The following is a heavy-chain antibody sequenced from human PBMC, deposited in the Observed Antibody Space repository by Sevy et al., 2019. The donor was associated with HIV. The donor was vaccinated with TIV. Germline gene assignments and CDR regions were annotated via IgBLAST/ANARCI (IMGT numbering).Heavy chain of an antibody. J-gene: IGHJ3*02. CDR2: INHSGST. V-gene: IGHV4-34*01. CDR1: GGSFSGYY. D-gene: IGHD2-2*01. CDR3: ARHCTGTSCSDAFDI. Sequence: SETLSLTCAGYGGSFSGYYWSWIRQPPGKGLEWIGEINHSGSTNYNPSLKSRVTISVDTSKNQFSLKLSSVTAADTAVYYRARHCTGTSCSDAFDIWGQGTMVTVSS.